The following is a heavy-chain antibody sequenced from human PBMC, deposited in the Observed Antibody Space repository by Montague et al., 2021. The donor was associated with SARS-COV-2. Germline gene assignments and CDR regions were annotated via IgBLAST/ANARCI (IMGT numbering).Heavy chain of an antibody. J-gene: IGHJ4*02. CDR1: GGSISSYY. CDR3: ARHALGYFDWLNEGYFDY. CDR2: INYSGST. D-gene: IGHD3-9*01. Sequence: SETLSLTCTVSGGSISSYYWSWIRQPPGKGLEWIGYINYSGSTTYNPSLKIRATISVDTSKNQFSLKLTSVTAAAPAVYYCARHALGYFDWLNEGYFDYWGQGTLVTVSS. V-gene: IGHV4-59*08.